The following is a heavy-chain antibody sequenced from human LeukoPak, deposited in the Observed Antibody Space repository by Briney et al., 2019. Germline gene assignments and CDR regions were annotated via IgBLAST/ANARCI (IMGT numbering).Heavy chain of an antibody. CDR2: IKSKTDGGTT. CDR3: TTAVPVLLWFGELYTPPGDY. CDR1: GFTFSNAW. Sequence: GGSLRLSCAASGFTFSNAWMSWVRQAPGKGLEWVGRIKSKTDGGTTDYAAPVKGRFTISRDDSKNTLYLQMNSLKTEDTAVYYCTTAVPVLLWFGELYTPPGDYXGQGTLVTVSS. D-gene: IGHD3-10*01. J-gene: IGHJ4*02. V-gene: IGHV3-15*01.